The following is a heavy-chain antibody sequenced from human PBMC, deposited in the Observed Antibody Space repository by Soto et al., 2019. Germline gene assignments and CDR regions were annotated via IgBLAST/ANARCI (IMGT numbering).Heavy chain of an antibody. CDR2: ISYDGSNK. J-gene: IGHJ6*02. CDR1: GFTFSSYG. CDR3: AKGLVVIRPFYGMDV. V-gene: IGHV3-30*18. Sequence: GGSLRLSCAASGFTFSSYGMHWVRQAPGKGLEWVAVISYDGSNKYYADSVKGRFTISRDNSKNTLYLQMNSLRAEDTAVYYCAKGLVVIRPFYGMDVWGQGTTVTVSS. D-gene: IGHD3-3*01.